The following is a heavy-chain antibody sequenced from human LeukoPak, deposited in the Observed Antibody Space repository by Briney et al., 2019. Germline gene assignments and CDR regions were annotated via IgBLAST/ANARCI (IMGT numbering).Heavy chain of an antibody. CDR3: ARFRGYCSGGSCYRGPNLDY. Sequence: ASVKVSCKASGYTFTSYGISWVRQAPGQGLEWMGWIRSYNGNTNYAQKLPGKVHMPPDTSTSTAYMALRSLRSHDTAVYYCARFRGYCSGGSCYRGPNLDYWGQGTLVTVSS. CDR2: IRSYNGNT. J-gene: IGHJ4*02. CDR1: GYTFTSYG. V-gene: IGHV1-18*01. D-gene: IGHD2-15*01.